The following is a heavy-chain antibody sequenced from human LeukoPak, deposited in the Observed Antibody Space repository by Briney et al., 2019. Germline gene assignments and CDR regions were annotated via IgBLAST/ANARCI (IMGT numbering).Heavy chain of an antibody. Sequence: PGKSLRLSCAASGFTFSGYTMHWVRQAPGKGLEWVAVISHDGGNEYYVDSAKGRFTISRDNSKNTLYLQMNSLRPEDTAVYYCARDLNGSGDYWGQGTLVTVSS. J-gene: IGHJ4*02. CDR2: ISHDGGNE. CDR3: ARDLNGSGDY. CDR1: GFTFSGYT. V-gene: IGHV3-30-3*01. D-gene: IGHD3-10*01.